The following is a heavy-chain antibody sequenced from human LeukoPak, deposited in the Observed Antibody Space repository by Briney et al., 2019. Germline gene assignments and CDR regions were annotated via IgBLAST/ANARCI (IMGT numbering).Heavy chain of an antibody. J-gene: IGHJ6*03. Sequence: SETLFLTCTVSDFSISSGFFWAWIRPPPGKGLQYIGNIYHTGSTFYNPSLKSRVTISVDTSKNQFSLKLSSVTAADTAVYYCARHGSAAVAGPKYYYYYYMDVWGKGTTVTISS. CDR2: IYHTGST. CDR1: DFSISSGFF. CDR3: ARHGSAAVAGPKYYYYYYMDV. D-gene: IGHD6-19*01. V-gene: IGHV4-38-2*02.